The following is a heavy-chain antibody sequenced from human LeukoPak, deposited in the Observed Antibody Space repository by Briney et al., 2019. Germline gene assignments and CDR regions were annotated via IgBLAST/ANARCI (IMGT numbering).Heavy chain of an antibody. J-gene: IGHJ3*02. Sequence: GRSLRLSCAASGFTFDDYAMHWVRQAPGKGLEWVSGISWNSGSIGYADSVKGRFTISRDNAKNSLYLQMNSLRAEDMALYYCAKERYCSSTSCPGAFDIWGQGTMVTVSS. V-gene: IGHV3-9*03. CDR2: ISWNSGSI. D-gene: IGHD2-2*01. CDR1: GFTFDDYA. CDR3: AKERYCSSTSCPGAFDI.